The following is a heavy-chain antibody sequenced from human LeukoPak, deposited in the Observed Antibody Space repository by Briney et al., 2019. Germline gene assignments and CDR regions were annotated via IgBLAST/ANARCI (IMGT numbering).Heavy chain of an antibody. Sequence: GGSLRLSCAASGFTFSSYGMSWVRQAPGKGLEWVANIKQDGSEKYYVDYVKGRFTVSRDNAENSLYLQMSSLRAEDTAVYYCARLTQLARGRYWGQGTLVTVSS. V-gene: IGHV3-7*03. D-gene: IGHD6-6*01. CDR1: GFTFSSYG. CDR2: IKQDGSEK. CDR3: ARLTQLARGRY. J-gene: IGHJ4*02.